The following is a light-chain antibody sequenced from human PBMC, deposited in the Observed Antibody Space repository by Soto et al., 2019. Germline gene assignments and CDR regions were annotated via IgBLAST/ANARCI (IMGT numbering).Light chain of an antibody. V-gene: IGKV3-11*01. CDR3: QPHSNWPLT. CDR1: PSVTSQ. CDR2: DAS. Sequence: DIVLTQSPATLYLSPGERATLSFSASPSVTSQVGWYQQSPGQAPRLLIYDASKRATGLPARFSGSGSATDFTLNISSLEPEDFAVYYCQPHSNWPLTFGGGTKVEIK. J-gene: IGKJ4*01.